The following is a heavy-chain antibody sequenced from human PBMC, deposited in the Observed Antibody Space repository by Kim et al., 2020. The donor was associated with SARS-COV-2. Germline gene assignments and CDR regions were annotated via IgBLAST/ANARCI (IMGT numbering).Heavy chain of an antibody. Sequence: ASVKVSCKASGYTFTSYGISWVRQAPGQGLEWMGWISAYNGNTNYAQKLQGRVTMTTDTSTSTAYMELRSLRSDDTAVYYCARDGRAAAGPPTGHYYYGMDVWGQGTTVTVSS. J-gene: IGHJ6*02. CDR1: GYTFTSYG. CDR3: ARDGRAAAGPPTGHYYYGMDV. CDR2: ISAYNGNT. D-gene: IGHD6-13*01. V-gene: IGHV1-18*01.